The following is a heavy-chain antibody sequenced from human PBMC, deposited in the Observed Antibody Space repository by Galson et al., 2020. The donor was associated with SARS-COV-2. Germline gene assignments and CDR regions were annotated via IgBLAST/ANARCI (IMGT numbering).Heavy chain of an antibody. Sequence: ASVKVSCKASGYTFTSYGISWVRQAPGQGLEWMGWISAYNGNTNYAQKLQGRVTMTTDTSTSTAYMELRSLRSDDTAVYYCARGSFTIFGVVITETIDYWGQGTLVTVSS. CDR2: ISAYNGNT. CDR3: ARGSFTIFGVVITETIDY. J-gene: IGHJ4*02. V-gene: IGHV1-18*01. D-gene: IGHD3-3*01. CDR1: GYTFTSYG.